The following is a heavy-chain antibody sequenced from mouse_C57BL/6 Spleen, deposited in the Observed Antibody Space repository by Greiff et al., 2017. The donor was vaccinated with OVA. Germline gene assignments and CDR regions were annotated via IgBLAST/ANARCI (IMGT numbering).Heavy chain of an antibody. V-gene: IGHV1-82*01. CDR1: GYAFSSSW. D-gene: IGHD3-2*02. J-gene: IGHJ2*01. CDR3: ARDSSGYVLFDY. CDR2: IYPGDGDT. Sequence: QVQLKESGPELVKPGASVKISCKASGYAFSSSWMNWVKQRPGKGLEWIGRIYPGDGDTNYNGKFKGKATLTADKSSSTAYMQLSSLTSEDSAVYFCARDSSGYVLFDYWGQGTTLTVSS.